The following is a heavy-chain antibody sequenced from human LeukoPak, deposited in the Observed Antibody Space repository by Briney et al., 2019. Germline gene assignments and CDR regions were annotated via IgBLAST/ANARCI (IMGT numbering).Heavy chain of an antibody. CDR3: TTDAGYSSGRYEYYFDY. CDR1: GFTFSNAW. Sequence: GGSLRLSCAASGFTFSNAWMSWVRQAPGKGLEWVGRIKSKTDGGTTDYAAPVKGRFTISRDDSKNTLYLQTNSLKTEDTAVYYCTTDAGYSSGRYEYYFDYWGQGTLVTVSS. J-gene: IGHJ4*02. CDR2: IKSKTDGGTT. V-gene: IGHV3-15*01. D-gene: IGHD6-19*01.